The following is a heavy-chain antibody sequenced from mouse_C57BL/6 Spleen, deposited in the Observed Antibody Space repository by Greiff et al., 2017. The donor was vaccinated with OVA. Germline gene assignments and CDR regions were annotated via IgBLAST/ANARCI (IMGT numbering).Heavy chain of an antibody. CDR1: GFTFSSYA. CDR3: ARDLRYYGSSYAMDY. D-gene: IGHD1-1*01. J-gene: IGHJ4*01. CDR2: ISDGGSYT. Sequence: EVQLVESGGGLVKPGGSLKLSCAASGFTFSSYAMSWVRQTPEKRLEWVATISDGGSYTYYPDNVKGRFTISRDNAKNNLYLQMSHLKSEDTAMYYCARDLRYYGSSYAMDYWGQGTSVTVSS. V-gene: IGHV5-4*01.